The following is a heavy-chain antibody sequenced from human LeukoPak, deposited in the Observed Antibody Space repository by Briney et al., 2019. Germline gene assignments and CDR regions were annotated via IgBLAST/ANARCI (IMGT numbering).Heavy chain of an antibody. CDR2: INEDGTYR. D-gene: IGHD6-6*01. Sequence: GGSLRLSCVVSGITFSHRYMQWVRQAPGEGLEWLAEINEDGTYRSYMDSVKGRFTISRDNAQNLLFLQMNGLRAEDTAVYYCATIHHTFSSYWGQGTPVSVSS. CDR1: GITFSHRY. J-gene: IGHJ4*02. V-gene: IGHV3-7*01. CDR3: ATIHHTFSSY.